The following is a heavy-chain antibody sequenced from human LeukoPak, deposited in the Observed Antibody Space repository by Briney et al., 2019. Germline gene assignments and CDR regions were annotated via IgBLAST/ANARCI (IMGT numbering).Heavy chain of an antibody. CDR3: ARYYYDSSGTPAVCDY. Sequence: ASVKVSCKASGYTFTDYYLQWVRQAPGQGLEWMGWINPNSGGTNSAQKFQGRVTMTRDTSVSTAYMELSRLRSDDTAVYYCARYYYDSSGTPAVCDYWGQGTLVTVSS. D-gene: IGHD3-22*01. V-gene: IGHV1-2*02. CDR1: GYTFTDYY. CDR2: INPNSGGT. J-gene: IGHJ4*02.